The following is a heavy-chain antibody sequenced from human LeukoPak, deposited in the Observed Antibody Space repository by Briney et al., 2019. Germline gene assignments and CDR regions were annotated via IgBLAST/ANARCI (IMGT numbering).Heavy chain of an antibody. V-gene: IGHV3-30*02. J-gene: IGHJ4*02. D-gene: IGHD4-23*01. Sequence: GGSLRLSCAASESIVSSRFMAWVRQAPGKGLEWVAFIRYDGSNKYYADSVKGRFTISRDNSKNTLYLQMNSLRAEDTAVYYCAKGIGTVVTYYFDYWGQGTLVTVSS. CDR2: IRYDGSNK. CDR1: ESIVSSRF. CDR3: AKGIGTVVTYYFDY.